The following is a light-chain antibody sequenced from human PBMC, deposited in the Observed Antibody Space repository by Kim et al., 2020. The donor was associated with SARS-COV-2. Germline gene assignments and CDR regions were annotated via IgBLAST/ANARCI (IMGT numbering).Light chain of an antibody. J-gene: IGLJ3*02. Sequence: SYELTQPLSVSVAPGETARITCGGNNIGSEGVHWYQQKPGQAPVLLIYFDSDWPSGIPERFSGSNSGNTATLTISRVEAGDEADYYCQVWSSRSDQWVFGGGTQLTVL. CDR3: QVWSSRSDQWV. CDR2: FDS. CDR1: NIGSEG. V-gene: IGLV3-21*01.